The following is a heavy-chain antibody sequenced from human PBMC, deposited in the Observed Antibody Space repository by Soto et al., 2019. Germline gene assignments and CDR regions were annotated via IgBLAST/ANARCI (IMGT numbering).Heavy chain of an antibody. CDR2: IHYSGST. J-gene: IGHJ4*02. Sequence: SETLSLTCTVSGGSITSYYWSWIRQPPGKGLEWIGDIHYSGSTNYNPSLKSRVTISTDTSKNQFSLNLSFVTAADTAVYYCARDPISARPFFDYWGQGTLVTVSS. V-gene: IGHV4-59*01. D-gene: IGHD6-6*01. CDR3: ARDPISARPFFDY. CDR1: GGSITSYY.